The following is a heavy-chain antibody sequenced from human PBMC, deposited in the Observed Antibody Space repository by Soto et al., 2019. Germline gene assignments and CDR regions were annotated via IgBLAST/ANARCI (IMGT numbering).Heavy chain of an antibody. Sequence: QVQLVQSGAEVKKPGSSVKVSCKASGGTFSSYAISWVRQAPGQGLEWMGGIIPIFGTANYAQKFQGRATMTADESTSTAYMELSIQRAEDTAVYYCARDLRYDSSGRANYWGQGTLVTVSS. CDR2: IIPIFGTA. D-gene: IGHD3-22*01. CDR1: GGTFSSYA. V-gene: IGHV1-69*12. CDR3: ARDLRYDSSGRANY. J-gene: IGHJ4*02.